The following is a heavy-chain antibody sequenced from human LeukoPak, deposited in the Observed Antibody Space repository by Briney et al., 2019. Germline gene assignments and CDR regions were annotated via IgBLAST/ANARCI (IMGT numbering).Heavy chain of an antibody. CDR3: ASLTKFLTGYYPSP. Sequence: SETLSLTCAVYGGSFSGYYWSWIRQPPGKGLEWIGEINHRGSTNYNPSLKSRGTISVDTSKNQISLKLNSVTAADTAVYYCASLTKFLTGYYPSPWGPGTLVTVSS. V-gene: IGHV4-34*01. D-gene: IGHD3-9*01. CDR2: INHRGST. CDR1: GGSFSGYY. J-gene: IGHJ5*02.